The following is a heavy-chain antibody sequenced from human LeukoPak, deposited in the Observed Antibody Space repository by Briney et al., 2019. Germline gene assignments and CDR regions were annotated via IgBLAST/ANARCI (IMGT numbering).Heavy chain of an antibody. CDR3: ARGPDYDILADYFDY. CDR2: ISYDGSNK. Sequence: GGSLRLSCAASGFTFSNYALHWVRQAPGKGLEWVAVISYDGSNKFYADSVRGRFTISRDNSKNTLFLQMNSLRPEDTAVYYCARGPDYDILADYFDYWGQGTLVAVSS. D-gene: IGHD3-9*01. CDR1: GFTFSNYA. J-gene: IGHJ4*02. V-gene: IGHV3-30*04.